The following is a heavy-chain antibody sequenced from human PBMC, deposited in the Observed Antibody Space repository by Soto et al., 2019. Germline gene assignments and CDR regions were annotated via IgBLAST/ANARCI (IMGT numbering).Heavy chain of an antibody. CDR3: AGGVAMVRGLNYYYYGMDV. V-gene: IGHV1-69*13. Sequence: GASVKVSCKASGGTSSSYAISWVRQAPGQGLEWMGGIIPIFGTANYAQKFQGRVTITADESTSTAYMELSSLRSEDTAMYYCAGGVAMVRGLNYYYYGMDVWGQGTTVTVSS. J-gene: IGHJ6*02. CDR2: IIPIFGTA. CDR1: GGTSSSYA. D-gene: IGHD3-10*01.